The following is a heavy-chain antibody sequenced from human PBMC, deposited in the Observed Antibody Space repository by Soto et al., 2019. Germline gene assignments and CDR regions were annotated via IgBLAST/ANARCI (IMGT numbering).Heavy chain of an antibody. D-gene: IGHD3-9*01. CDR1: GDSISSTRW. J-gene: IGHJ3*01. CDR2: IYHGGST. CDR3: ASLNFDILTGYYTFAL. Sequence: SETLSLTCTVSGDSISSTRWWRWVRQSPGKGLEWIGDIYHGGSTNYNPSLKSRVTISLDMSRNQFSLKLRSVTAADTAIYYCASLNFDILTGYYTFALWGEGTMVTV. V-gene: IGHV4-4*02.